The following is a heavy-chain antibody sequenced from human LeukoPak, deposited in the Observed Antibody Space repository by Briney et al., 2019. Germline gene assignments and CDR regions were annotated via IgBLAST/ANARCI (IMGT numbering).Heavy chain of an antibody. CDR1: GGTFSSYA. CDR3: ARGRPVGELSEGDRNWFDP. CDR2: IIPIFGTA. D-gene: IGHD3-10*01. V-gene: IGHV1-69*13. Sequence: SVKVSCKASGGTFSSYAISWVRQAPGQGLEWMGGIIPIFGTANYAQKFQGRVTITADESTSTAYMELSSLRSEDTAVYYCARGRPVGELSEGDRNWFDPWGQGTLVTVSS. J-gene: IGHJ5*02.